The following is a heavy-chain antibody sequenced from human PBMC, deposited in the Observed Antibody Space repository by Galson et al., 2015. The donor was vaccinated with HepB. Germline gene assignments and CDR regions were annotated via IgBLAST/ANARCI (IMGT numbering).Heavy chain of an antibody. CDR2: INTNTGNP. D-gene: IGHD3-16*02. CDR3: ASSLRFQERGAFDI. CDR1: GYTFTSYA. J-gene: IGHJ3*02. Sequence: SVKVSCKASGYTFTSYAMNWVRQAPGQGLEWMGWINTNTGNPTYAQGFTGRFVFSLDTSVSTAYLQISSLKAEDTAVYYCASSLRFQERGAFDIWGQGTMVTVSS. V-gene: IGHV7-4-1*02.